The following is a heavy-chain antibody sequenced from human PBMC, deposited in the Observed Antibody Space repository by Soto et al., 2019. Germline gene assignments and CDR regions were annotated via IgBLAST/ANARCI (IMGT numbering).Heavy chain of an antibody. V-gene: IGHV1-8*02. CDR2: MNPKSGNT. J-gene: IGHJ6*02. D-gene: IGHD3-22*01. CDR1: GYTFTTYG. CDR3: ARGLFYDSRGYSHYYGMDV. Sequence: ASVKVSCKASGYTFTTYGISWVRQATGQGPEWMGWMNPKSGNTGYAQKFQGRVTMTRNTSISTAYMELSSLRSEDTAVYYCARGLFYDSRGYSHYYGMDVWGQGTTVTVSS.